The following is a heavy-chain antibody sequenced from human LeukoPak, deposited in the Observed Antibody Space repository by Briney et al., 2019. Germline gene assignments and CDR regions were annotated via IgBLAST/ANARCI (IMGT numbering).Heavy chain of an antibody. J-gene: IGHJ4*02. CDR2: IYHSGST. Sequence: PSETLSLTCAVSGYSISSGYYWGWIRQPPGKGLEWIGSIYHSGSTYYNPSLKSRVTISVDTSKNQFSLKLSSVTAAYTAVYYCAGGSDFWSGYRYYFDYWGQGTLVTVSS. V-gene: IGHV4-38-2*01. D-gene: IGHD3-3*01. CDR1: GYSISSGYY. CDR3: AGGSDFWSGYRYYFDY.